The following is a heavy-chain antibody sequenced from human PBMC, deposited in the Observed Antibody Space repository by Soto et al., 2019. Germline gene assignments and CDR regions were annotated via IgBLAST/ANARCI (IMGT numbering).Heavy chain of an antibody. Sequence: QLQLQESGPGLVKPSETLSLTCTVSGGSISSSSYYWGWIRQPPGKGLEWIGSIYYSGSTYYNPSLNSRVTISVDTSEHQFSLKLSAVTAADTAVYYCASDRGGIIDYWGQGTLVTVS. V-gene: IGHV4-39*01. J-gene: IGHJ4*02. CDR1: GGSISSSSYY. CDR2: IYYSGST. CDR3: ASDRGGIIDY. D-gene: IGHD3-10*01.